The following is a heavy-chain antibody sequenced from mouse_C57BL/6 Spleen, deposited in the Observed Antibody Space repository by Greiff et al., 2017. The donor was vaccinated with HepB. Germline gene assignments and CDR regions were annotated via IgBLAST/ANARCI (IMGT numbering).Heavy chain of an antibody. CDR1: GYTFTSYT. CDR3: ARTGVHFDV. CDR2: INPSSGYT. V-gene: IGHV1-4*01. J-gene: IGHJ1*03. Sequence: VQRVESGAELARPGASVKMSCKASGYTFTSYTMHWVKQRPGQGLEWIGYINPSSGYTKYNQKFKDKATLTADKSSSNAYMQLSSLTSEDSAVYYCARTGVHFDVWGTGTTVTVSS.